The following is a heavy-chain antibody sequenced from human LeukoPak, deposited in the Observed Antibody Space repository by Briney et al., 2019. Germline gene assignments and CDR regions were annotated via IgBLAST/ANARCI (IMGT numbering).Heavy chain of an antibody. CDR1: GGSFSGYY. J-gene: IGHJ4*02. CDR2: INHSGST. V-gene: IGHV4-34*01. Sequence: SETLSLTCAVYGGSFSGYYWSWIRQPPGKGLEWIGEINHSGSTNYNPSLKSRVTISVDTSKNQFSLKLSSVTAADTAVYYCARVDSMVRGVIGYLDYWGQGTLVTVSS. CDR3: ARVDSMVRGVIGYLDY. D-gene: IGHD3-10*01.